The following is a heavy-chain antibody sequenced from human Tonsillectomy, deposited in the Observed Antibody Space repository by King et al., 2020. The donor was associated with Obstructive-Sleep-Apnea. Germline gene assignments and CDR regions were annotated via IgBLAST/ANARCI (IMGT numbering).Heavy chain of an antibody. Sequence: QLQESGPGLVKPSQTLSLTCAVSGGSISSGAYSWSWIRQPPGKGLEWIGYIYYSGSTYYNPSLKSRVTISVDTSKNQFSLKLSSVTAADTAVYYCARGGDYGDYRTAVGADYWGQGTPVTVSS. CDR2: IYYSGST. CDR1: GGSISSGAYS. J-gene: IGHJ4*02. CDR3: ARGGDYGDYRTAVGADY. V-gene: IGHV4-30-4*07. D-gene: IGHD4-17*01.